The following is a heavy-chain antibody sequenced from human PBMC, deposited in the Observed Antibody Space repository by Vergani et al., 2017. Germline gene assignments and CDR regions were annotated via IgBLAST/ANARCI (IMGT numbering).Heavy chain of an antibody. J-gene: IGHJ2*01. Sequence: QLHLQESGPGLVKPSETLSLTCTVSGGSITSSSYYWGWIRQPPGKGLEWIGNIYHSGGAYYNPSLKGRVTISVDTSKNQFSLEVTSVTAADTAVYFCARGARRCTSTSCYRVYYFDLWGRGTLVTVSS. V-gene: IGHV4-39*01. D-gene: IGHD2-2*02. CDR2: IYHSGGA. CDR1: GGSITSSSYY. CDR3: ARGARRCTSTSCYRVYYFDL.